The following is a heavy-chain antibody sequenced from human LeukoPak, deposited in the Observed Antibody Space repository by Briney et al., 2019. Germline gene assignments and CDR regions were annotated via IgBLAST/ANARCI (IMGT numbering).Heavy chain of an antibody. V-gene: IGHV3-30*18. Sequence: GRSLSLSCAASGFTFSSYGMHWVRQAPGKGLECGAVISYDGSNKYYADSVKSRFTISRDNSKNTLYLQMNSLRAEDTAVYYCAKGSQSHYGDLDYWGQGTLVTVSS. CDR1: GFTFSSYG. CDR2: ISYDGSNK. D-gene: IGHD4-17*01. CDR3: AKGSQSHYGDLDY. J-gene: IGHJ4*02.